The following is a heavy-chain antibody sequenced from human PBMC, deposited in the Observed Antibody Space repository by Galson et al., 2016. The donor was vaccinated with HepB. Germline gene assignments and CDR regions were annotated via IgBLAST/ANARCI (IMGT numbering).Heavy chain of an antibody. CDR1: GFTFNIYA. CDR3: ARTHDSSSWGPFAY. Sequence: SLRLSCAASGFTFNIYAMSWVRQAPGKGLEWVAAIAGSGAPTNYADSVKGRFTISRDNSKNTLYLQMNSLRAADTAVYYCARTHDSSSWGPFAYWGQGTLVTVSS. V-gene: IGHV3-23*01. CDR2: IAGSGAPT. D-gene: IGHD3-22*01. J-gene: IGHJ4*02.